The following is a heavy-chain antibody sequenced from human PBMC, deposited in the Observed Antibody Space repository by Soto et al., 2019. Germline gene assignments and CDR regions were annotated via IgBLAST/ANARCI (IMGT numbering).Heavy chain of an antibody. Sequence: SETLSLTCTVSGGSISSSSYYWGWIRQPPGKGLEWIGSIYYSGSTYYNPSLKSRVTISVDTSKNQFSPKLSSVTAADTAVYYCTEIPDYYYYGMDVWGQGTTVTVSS. CDR3: TEIPDYYYYGMDV. CDR2: IYYSGST. J-gene: IGHJ6*02. CDR1: GGSISSSSYY. V-gene: IGHV4-39*01.